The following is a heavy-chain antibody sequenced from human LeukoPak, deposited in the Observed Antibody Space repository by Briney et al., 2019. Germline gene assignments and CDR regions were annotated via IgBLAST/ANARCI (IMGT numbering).Heavy chain of an antibody. CDR2: IIPIFGTA. Sequence: GASVKVSCKASGDTFSSYAISWVRQAPGQGLEWMGGIIPIFGTANYARKFQGRVTITADESTSTAYMELSSLRSEDTAVYYCARDQGEWELDLGYAFDIWGQGTMVTVSS. CDR1: GDTFSSYA. V-gene: IGHV1-69*13. CDR3: ARDQGEWELDLGYAFDI. J-gene: IGHJ3*02. D-gene: IGHD1-26*01.